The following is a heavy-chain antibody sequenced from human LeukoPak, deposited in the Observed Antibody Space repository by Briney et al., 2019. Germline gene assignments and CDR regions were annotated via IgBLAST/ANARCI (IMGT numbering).Heavy chain of an antibody. D-gene: IGHD6-13*01. CDR2: ISDNGDTT. Sequence: GGSLRPSCAASAFTFSSYAMHWVRQAPGKGLEYVSTISDNGDTTYYANSVKGRFTISRDNSKNTLYLQMNSLRAEDTAVYYCAKDLGREQQLPTFFDYWGQGTLVTVSS. CDR3: AKDLGREQQLPTFFDY. J-gene: IGHJ4*02. V-gene: IGHV3-64*01. CDR1: AFTFSSYA.